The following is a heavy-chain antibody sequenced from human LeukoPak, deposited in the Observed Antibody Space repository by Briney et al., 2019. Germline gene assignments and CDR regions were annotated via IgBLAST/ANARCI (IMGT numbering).Heavy chain of an antibody. Sequence: GGSLRLSCAASGFIFGTYWMNWVRQAPGKGLEWVTNIKQDGSEKYYVDSVKGRFTISRDNAKSSLYLQMNSLRPEDTAVYYCARDGRQAAARGWFDPWGQGTLVTVSS. CDR1: GFIFGTYW. V-gene: IGHV3-7*01. CDR3: ARDGRQAAARGWFDP. J-gene: IGHJ5*02. CDR2: IKQDGSEK. D-gene: IGHD6-13*01.